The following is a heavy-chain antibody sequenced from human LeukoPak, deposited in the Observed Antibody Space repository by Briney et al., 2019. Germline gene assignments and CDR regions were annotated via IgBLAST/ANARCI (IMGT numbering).Heavy chain of an antibody. V-gene: IGHV3-20*04. CDR2: INWNGGST. Sequence: GGSLRLSCAASGFTFDDYGMSWVRQAPGKGLEWVSGINWNGGSTGYADSVKGRFTISRDNAKNSLYLQMNSLRAEDTALYYCARVVGYCSSTSCYWVYWGQGTLVTVSS. D-gene: IGHD2-2*01. CDR3: ARVVGYCSSTSCYWVY. CDR1: GFTFDDYG. J-gene: IGHJ4*02.